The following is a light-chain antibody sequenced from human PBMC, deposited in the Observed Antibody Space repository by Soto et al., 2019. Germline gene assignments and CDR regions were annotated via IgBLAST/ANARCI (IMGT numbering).Light chain of an antibody. CDR2: DVS. Sequence: QSVLTQPASVSESPGQSITVSCTGTRSDVGGYNYVSWYQQHPGKAPKLMIYDVSDRPSGVSNRFSGSKSGNTASLTISGLQAEDDADYYCSSYSSSSTLYVFGTGTKVTVL. V-gene: IGLV2-14*01. CDR3: SSYSSSSTLYV. CDR1: RSDVGGYNY. J-gene: IGLJ1*01.